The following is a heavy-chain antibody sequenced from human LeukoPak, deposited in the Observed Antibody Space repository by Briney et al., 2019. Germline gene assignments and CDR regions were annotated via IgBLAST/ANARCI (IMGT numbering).Heavy chain of an antibody. CDR3: ARDPGAYQLLYWFDP. D-gene: IGHD2-2*01. V-gene: IGHV1-2*02. J-gene: IGHJ5*02. Sequence: APVKVSCKASGYTFTGYYMHWVRQAPGQGLEWMGWINPNSGGTNYAQKFQGRVTMTRDTSISTDYMELSRLRSDDTAVYYCARDPGAYQLLYWFDPWGQGTLVTVSS. CDR1: GYTFTGYY. CDR2: INPNSGGT.